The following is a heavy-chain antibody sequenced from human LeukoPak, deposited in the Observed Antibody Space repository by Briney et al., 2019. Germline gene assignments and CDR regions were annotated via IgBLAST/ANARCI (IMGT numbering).Heavy chain of an antibody. D-gene: IGHD6-13*01. CDR3: ARDPRIGSSWYPYFQH. V-gene: IGHV3-11*04. J-gene: IGHJ1*01. CDR2: ISSSSSTI. CDR1: GFTFDDFY. Sequence: PGGSLRLSCAASGFTFDDFYMTWIRQVAGKGLEWVSYISSSSSTIYYADSVKGRFTISRDNAKNSLYLQMNSLRAEDTAVYYCARDPRIGSSWYPYFQHWGQGTLVTVSS.